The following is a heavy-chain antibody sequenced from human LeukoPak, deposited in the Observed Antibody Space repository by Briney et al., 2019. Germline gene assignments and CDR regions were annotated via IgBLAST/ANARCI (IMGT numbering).Heavy chain of an antibody. CDR2: IYSGGST. Sequence: GGSLRLSCAASGFTVSSNYMSWVRQAPGKGLEWVSVIYSGGSTYYADSVKGRFTISRHNSKITLYLQMNSLRAEDTAVYYCARGSGNLLFDYWGQGTLVTVSS. CDR3: ARGSGNLLFDY. V-gene: IGHV3-53*04. J-gene: IGHJ4*02. CDR1: GFTVSSNY. D-gene: IGHD3-10*01.